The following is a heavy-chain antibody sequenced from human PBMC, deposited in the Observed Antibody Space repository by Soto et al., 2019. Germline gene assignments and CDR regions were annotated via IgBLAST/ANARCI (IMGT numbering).Heavy chain of an antibody. J-gene: IGHJ4*02. Sequence: SETLSLSCSGSGDCIGRDYWSWIRQPPGKGLEWIGYIYYSGSTNYNPSLKSRVTISVDTSKNQFSLKLSSVTAADTAVYYCARAYYDRTPYFDYWGRGTLVTVS. CDR2: IYYSGST. D-gene: IGHD3-22*01. CDR3: ARAYYDRTPYFDY. CDR1: GDCIGRDY. V-gene: IGHV4-59*01.